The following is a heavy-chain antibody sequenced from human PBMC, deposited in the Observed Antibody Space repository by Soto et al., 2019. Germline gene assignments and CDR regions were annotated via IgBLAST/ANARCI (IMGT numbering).Heavy chain of an antibody. CDR3: AKTTTGFPRDAFDI. V-gene: IGHV3-23*01. D-gene: IGHD3-9*01. Sequence: EVQLLESGGGLVRPGGSLRLSCAASGFTVSDYALTWVRQAPGKGLEWVSLISISGGFIYYVDSVKGRFTVSRDNSKNTLYLQMNSLRVEDTAIYYCAKTTTGFPRDAFDIWGQGTMVTVSS. CDR1: GFTVSDYA. CDR2: ISISGGFI. J-gene: IGHJ3*02.